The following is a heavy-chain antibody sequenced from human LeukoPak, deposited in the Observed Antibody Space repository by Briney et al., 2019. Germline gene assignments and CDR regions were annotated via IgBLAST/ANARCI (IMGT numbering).Heavy chain of an antibody. D-gene: IGHD3-10*01. Sequence: ASVKVSCKASGYTFTNYGVSWVRQATGQGLEWMGWMNPNSGNTGYAQKFQGRVTMTRNTSISTAYMELSSLRSEDTAVYYCARGPRYYYGSGNLNWGQGTLVTVSS. CDR3: ARGPRYYYGSGNLN. CDR1: GYTFTNYG. V-gene: IGHV1-8*02. CDR2: MNPNSGNT. J-gene: IGHJ4*02.